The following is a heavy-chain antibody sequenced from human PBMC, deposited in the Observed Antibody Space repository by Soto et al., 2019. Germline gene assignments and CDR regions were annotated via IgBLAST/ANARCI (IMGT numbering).Heavy chain of an antibody. V-gene: IGHV3-30-3*01. D-gene: IGHD6-19*01. CDR1: EFPFSIYA. J-gene: IGHJ4*02. Sequence: GGALRLSCADSEFPFSIYAFHLVRQSPGKGLEWVAVISYDGTHKFYADSVKGRFTISRDNSKNTLYLQMNNVRAEDTAVYYCARPNTSGWLLDEYHLGYWYQVTFVTVSS. CDR3: ARPNTSGWLLDEYHLGY. CDR2: ISYDGTHK.